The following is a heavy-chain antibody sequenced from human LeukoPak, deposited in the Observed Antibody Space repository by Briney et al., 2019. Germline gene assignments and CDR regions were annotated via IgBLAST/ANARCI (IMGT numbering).Heavy chain of an antibody. CDR3: AKDGTYSGYDYPIDY. CDR2: ISGSGGST. V-gene: IGHV3-23*01. CDR1: GFNFSAYY. D-gene: IGHD5-12*01. J-gene: IGHJ4*02. Sequence: GGSLRLSCDTSGFNFSAYYMTWIRQAPGKGLEWVSAISGSGGSTYYADSVKGRFAISRDNSKNTLYLQMNSLRAEDTAVYYCAKDGTYSGYDYPIDYWGQGTLVTVSS.